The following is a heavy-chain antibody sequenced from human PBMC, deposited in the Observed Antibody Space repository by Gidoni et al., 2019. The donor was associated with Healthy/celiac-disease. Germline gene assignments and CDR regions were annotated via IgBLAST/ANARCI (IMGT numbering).Heavy chain of an antibody. CDR1: GFSLSTSGVG. Sequence: QITLKESGPTLVKPTQTLTLTCTFSGFSLSTSGVGVGWIRQPPGKALEWLALIYWNDDKRYSPSLKSRLTITKDTSKNQVVLTMTNMDPVDTATYYCAHTVDQIGDYVWGSYRYDYFDYWGQGTLVTVSS. CDR3: AHTVDQIGDYVWGSYRYDYFDY. J-gene: IGHJ4*02. CDR2: IYWNDDK. D-gene: IGHD3-16*02. V-gene: IGHV2-5*01.